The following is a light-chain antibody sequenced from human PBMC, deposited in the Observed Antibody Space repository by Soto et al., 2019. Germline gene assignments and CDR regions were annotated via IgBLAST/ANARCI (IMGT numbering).Light chain of an antibody. CDR3: QKYNSAPLT. CDR2: AAS. V-gene: IGKV1-27*01. CDR1: QGISNY. J-gene: IGKJ5*01. Sequence: DIQMTQSPSSLSASVGDRVTITCRASQGISNYLAWYQQKPGKVPKLLIYAASTLQSGVPSRFSGSVSGTDFTLTISSLQPEDVATYYWQKYNSAPLTCGQGTRLEMK.